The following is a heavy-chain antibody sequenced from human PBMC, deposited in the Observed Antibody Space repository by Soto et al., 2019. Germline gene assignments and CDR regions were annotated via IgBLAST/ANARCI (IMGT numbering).Heavy chain of an antibody. D-gene: IGHD3-22*01. CDR3: TTGLSNGYYNFDY. Sequence: GGSLRLSCAASGFTFNTYAMSWVRQAPGKGLEWVSAISGSGSSTYYADSVKGRFTISRDHSKDTLYLQMNSLKTEDTAVYYCTTGLSNGYYNFDYWGQGTPVTVSS. J-gene: IGHJ4*02. V-gene: IGHV3-23*01. CDR2: ISGSGSST. CDR1: GFTFNTYA.